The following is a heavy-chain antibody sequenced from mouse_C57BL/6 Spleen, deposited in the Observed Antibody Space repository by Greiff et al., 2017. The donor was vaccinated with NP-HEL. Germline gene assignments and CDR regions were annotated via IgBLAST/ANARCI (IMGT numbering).Heavy chain of an antibody. Sequence: QVQLQQSGAELMKPGASVKLSCKATGYTFTGYWIEWVKQRPGHGLEWIGEILPGSGSTNYNEKFKGKATFTADTSSNPAYMQLSSLTTEDSAIYYWARRKYYYGSSYDAMDYWGQGTSGTVSS. D-gene: IGHD1-1*01. V-gene: IGHV1-9*01. CDR3: ARRKYYYGSSYDAMDY. CDR2: ILPGSGST. CDR1: GYTFTGYW. J-gene: IGHJ4*01.